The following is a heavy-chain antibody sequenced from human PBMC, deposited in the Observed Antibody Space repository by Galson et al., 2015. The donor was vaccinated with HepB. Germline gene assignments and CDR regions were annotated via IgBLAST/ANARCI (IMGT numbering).Heavy chain of an antibody. D-gene: IGHD6-13*01. CDR1: AFASSSYA. V-gene: IGHV3-23*01. J-gene: IGHJ4*02. CDR2: NSGGGGST. Sequence: SMRLPCAAFAFASSSYAMRWGRQPPGEGLELVLVNSGGGGSTYHAPSVKGRFTISIDNSKNQLYLQMNSLRAEDTAVYYCAKDPASSSWKYFDSWGQGTLVTVSS. CDR3: AKDPASSSWKYFDS.